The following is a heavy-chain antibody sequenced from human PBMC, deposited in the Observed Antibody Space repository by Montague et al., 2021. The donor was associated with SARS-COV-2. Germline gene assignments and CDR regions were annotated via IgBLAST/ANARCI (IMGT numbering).Heavy chain of an antibody. Sequence: SETLSLTCAVSGGSISSQNWWSWVRQPPGKGLEWIGEVYQNGRTNYSPSLTSRVTISVDKSRNQFSLTLTSLTAADTAAYYCARGGSRDGYKGGFDYWGQGTLVTVAS. D-gene: IGHD5-24*01. CDR2: VYQNGRT. J-gene: IGHJ4*02. V-gene: IGHV4-4*02. CDR1: GGSISSQNW. CDR3: ARGGSRDGYKGGFDY.